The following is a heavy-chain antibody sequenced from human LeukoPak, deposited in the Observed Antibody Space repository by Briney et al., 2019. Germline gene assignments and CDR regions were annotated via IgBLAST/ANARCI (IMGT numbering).Heavy chain of an antibody. V-gene: IGHV3-53*05. CDR1: GFTLSTNY. CDR3: ARENGHCSTTACPLDL. D-gene: IGHD2-2*01. J-gene: IGHJ6*02. CDR2: IYNNGLT. Sequence: GGSLRLSCAASGFTLSTNYMSWVRQAPGKGLEWVSVIYNNGLTFYADSVKGRFTISRDNSMNTLSLQMNSLRGEDTAVYYCARENGHCSTTACPLDLWGQGTTVTVSS.